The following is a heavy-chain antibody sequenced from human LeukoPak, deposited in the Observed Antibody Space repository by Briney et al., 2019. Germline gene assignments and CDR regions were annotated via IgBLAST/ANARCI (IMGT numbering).Heavy chain of an antibody. CDR3: AGVTGSSWRDWFDP. J-gene: IGHJ5*02. CDR1: GYTFTNFY. CDR2: INPTGGST. V-gene: IGHV1-46*01. D-gene: IGHD2-2*01. Sequence: ALVKVSCKASGYTFTNFYMHWVRQAPGQGLEWMGMINPTGGSTGYAQKFQDRVTMTRDTSTSTVYMELSSLRFEDTAVYYCAGVTGSSWRDWFDPWGQGTLVTVSS.